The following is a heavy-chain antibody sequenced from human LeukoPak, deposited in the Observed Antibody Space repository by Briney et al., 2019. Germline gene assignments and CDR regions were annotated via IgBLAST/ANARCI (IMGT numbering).Heavy chain of an antibody. D-gene: IGHD2-15*01. CDR3: ARDIVVVVAAYYYYYGMDV. Sequence: GGSLRLSCAASGFTFSDYYMSWIRQAPGKGLEWVSYISSSGSTIYYADSVKGRFTISRDNAKNSLYLQMNSLRAGDTAVYYCARDIVVVVAAYYYYYGMDVWGQGTTVTVSS. J-gene: IGHJ6*02. CDR1: GFTFSDYY. V-gene: IGHV3-11*01. CDR2: ISSSGSTI.